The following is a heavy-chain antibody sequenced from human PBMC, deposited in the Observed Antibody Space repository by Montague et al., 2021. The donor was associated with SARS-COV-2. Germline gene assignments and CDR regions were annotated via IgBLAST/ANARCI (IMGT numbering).Heavy chain of an antibody. D-gene: IGHD2-15*01. V-gene: IGHV4-38-2*02. J-gene: IGHJ5*02. Sequence: SETLSLTCTVSGYSISSGYYWGWIRQPPGKGLEWIGSIYHSGSTYYNPSLKSRVTISVDTSKNQFSLKLSSVTAAGTAVYYCARERRYSSGGSCYSGWFDPWGQGTLVTVSS. CDR3: ARERRYSSGGSCYSGWFDP. CDR2: IYHSGST. CDR1: GYSISSGYY.